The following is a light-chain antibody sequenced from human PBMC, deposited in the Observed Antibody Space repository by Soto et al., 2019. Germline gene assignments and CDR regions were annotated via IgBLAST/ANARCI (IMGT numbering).Light chain of an antibody. CDR1: ENVFSF. V-gene: IGKV3-11*01. CDR2: DAS. Sequence: EIVMTQSPATLSLSPGARATLSCRASENVFSFMAWYQHRPGQAPRLLIYDASNRAAGVPARFSGMGSGTDFTLTISSLEPEDFAVYYCQQRTKWPPIFTFGPGTKVEIK. CDR3: QQRTKWPPIFT. J-gene: IGKJ3*01.